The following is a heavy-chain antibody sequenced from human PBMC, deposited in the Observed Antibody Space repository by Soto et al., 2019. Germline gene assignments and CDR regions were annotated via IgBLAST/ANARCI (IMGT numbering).Heavy chain of an antibody. CDR1: GYTFTSSD. CDR3: ARVYSSDYYYFLIDY. CDR2: MNPKSGNT. V-gene: IGHV1-8*01. J-gene: IGHJ4*01. D-gene: IGHD3-22*01. Sequence: ASVKVSCKASGYTFTSSDINWVRQAPGQGLEWMGWMNPKSGNTGYAQEFQGRVTLTMNTTMSTAYMELSSLRSEDTAVYYCARVYSSDYYYFLIDYWGHGTLATVSS.